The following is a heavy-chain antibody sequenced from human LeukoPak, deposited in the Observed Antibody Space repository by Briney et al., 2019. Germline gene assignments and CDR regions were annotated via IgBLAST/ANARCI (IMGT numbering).Heavy chain of an antibody. Sequence: PGGSLRLSCAASGFTFSSYSMNWVRQAPRKGLEWVSSISSSSSYIYYADSVKGRFTISRDNAKNSLYLQMNSLRAEDTAVYYCARVNGNYGDYLLYYYYYGMDVWGQGTTVTVSS. CDR3: ARVNGNYGDYLLYYYYYGMDV. J-gene: IGHJ6*02. V-gene: IGHV3-21*01. CDR1: GFTFSSYS. D-gene: IGHD4-17*01. CDR2: ISSSSSYI.